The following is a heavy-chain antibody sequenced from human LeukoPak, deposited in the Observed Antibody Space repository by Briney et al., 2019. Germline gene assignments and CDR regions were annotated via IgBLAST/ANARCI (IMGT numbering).Heavy chain of an antibody. V-gene: IGHV1-2*02. D-gene: IGHD4-17*01. J-gene: IGHJ4*02. Sequence: ASVKVSCKASGYTFIGYYMHWVRQAPGQGLEWMGRINPNSGGTDYAQKLQGRVTMTRDSNISIDYLEFSGLGYADTAVYYCARDWSMTTLDYWGQGTLVTVSS. CDR2: INPNSGGT. CDR1: GYTFIGYY. CDR3: ARDWSMTTLDY.